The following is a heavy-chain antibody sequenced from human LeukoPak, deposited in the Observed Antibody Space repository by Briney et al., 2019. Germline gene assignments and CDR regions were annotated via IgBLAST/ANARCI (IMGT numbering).Heavy chain of an antibody. Sequence: SETLSLTCTVSGGSISSYYWSWIRQPAGKGLEWIGRIYTSGSTNYNPSLKSRVTISVDKSKNQFSLKLSPVTAADTAVYYCARDFRGTNYYYYMDVWGKGTTVTVSS. CDR3: ARDFRGTNYYYYMDV. CDR2: IYTSGST. CDR1: GGSISSYY. D-gene: IGHD3/OR15-3a*01. J-gene: IGHJ6*03. V-gene: IGHV4-4*07.